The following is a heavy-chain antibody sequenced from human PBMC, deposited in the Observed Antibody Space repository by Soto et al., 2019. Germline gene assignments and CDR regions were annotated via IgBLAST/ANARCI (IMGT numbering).Heavy chain of an antibody. CDR1: GFTFSNDW. CDR3: ARGDYFDRRFDF. V-gene: IGHV3-7*03. J-gene: IGHJ4*02. CDR2: IKQDGSEK. D-gene: IGHD3-9*01. Sequence: PGGSLRLSCVASGFTFSNDWMSWVRQAPGKGLEWVATIKQDGSEKYYVDSVKGRFTVSRDNTKNSLYLQMSSLRDEDTAVYYCARGDYFDRRFDFWGQGAVVTVSS.